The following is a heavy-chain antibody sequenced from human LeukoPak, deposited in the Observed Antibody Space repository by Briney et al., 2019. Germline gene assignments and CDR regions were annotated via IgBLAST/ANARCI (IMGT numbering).Heavy chain of an antibody. J-gene: IGHJ4*02. V-gene: IGHV4-39*01. Sequence: SETLPLTCTVSGGSISSSRYYWGWIRQPPGKGLEWIGNIYYSGSTYYNPSLKSRVTISVDTSKNRFSLNLTSVTAADTAVYYCARGSGYDIDYWGQGTLVTVSS. CDR3: ARGSGYDIDY. D-gene: IGHD5-12*01. CDR1: GGSISSSRYY. CDR2: IYYSGST.